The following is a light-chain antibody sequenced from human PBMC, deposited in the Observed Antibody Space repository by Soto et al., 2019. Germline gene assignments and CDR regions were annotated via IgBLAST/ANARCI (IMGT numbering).Light chain of an antibody. J-gene: IGKJ4*01. Sequence: LLTQSPATLSLSPGERVTLSCRASQSISIYLAWYQQKPDQASRLLIYDASNRATGIPARFSGSGSGTDFTLTISSLEPEDFALYFCQQRSSWPLTFGGGTKVEIK. CDR1: QSISIY. CDR2: DAS. V-gene: IGKV3-11*01. CDR3: QQRSSWPLT.